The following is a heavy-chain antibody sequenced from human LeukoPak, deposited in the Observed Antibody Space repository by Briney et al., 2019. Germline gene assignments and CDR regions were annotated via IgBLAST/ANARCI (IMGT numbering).Heavy chain of an antibody. J-gene: IGHJ4*02. CDR2: ISSSSSYI. CDR1: GFTFSSYS. V-gene: IGHV3-21*01. CDR3: ARDLVAAAGNEGFDY. D-gene: IGHD6-13*01. Sequence: GGPLRLSCAASGFTFSSYSMNWVRQAPGKGLEWVSSISSSSSYIYYADSVKGRFTISRHNAKNSLYLQMNSLRAEDTAVYYCARDLVAAAGNEGFDYWGQGTLVTVSS.